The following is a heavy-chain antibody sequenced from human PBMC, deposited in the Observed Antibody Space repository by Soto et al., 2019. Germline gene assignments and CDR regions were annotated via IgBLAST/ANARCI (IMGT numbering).Heavy chain of an antibody. J-gene: IGHJ4*02. CDR1: GFTFSTYA. CDR3: AKDSFINLRGYDSY. CDR2: ISGSGDST. Sequence: EVQLLESGGGLVQPGGSLRLSCAASGFTFSTYAMIWVRQAPGKGLEWVSAISGSGDSTYYADSVKGRFTISRDNSKNTLYLQMSSLRAEDTVIYYCAKDSFINLRGYDSYWGQGTLVTVSS. D-gene: IGHD5-12*01. V-gene: IGHV3-23*01.